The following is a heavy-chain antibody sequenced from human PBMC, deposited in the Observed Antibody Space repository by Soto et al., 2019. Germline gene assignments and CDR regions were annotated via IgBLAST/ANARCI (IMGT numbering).Heavy chain of an antibody. J-gene: IGHJ4*02. CDR2: IYYSGST. CDR1: GGPISSGDYY. Sequence: SETLSLTCTVSGGPISSGDYYWSWIRQPPGKGLEWIGYIYYSGSTYYNPSLKSRVTISVDTSKNQFSLKLSSVTAADTAVYYCARGEELMITFGGFTPEVDYWGQGTLVTVSS. CDR3: ARGEELMITFGGFTPEVDY. D-gene: IGHD3-16*01. V-gene: IGHV4-30-4*01.